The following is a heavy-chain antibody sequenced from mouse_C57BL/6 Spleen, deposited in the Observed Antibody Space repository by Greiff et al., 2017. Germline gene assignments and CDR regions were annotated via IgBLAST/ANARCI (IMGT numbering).Heavy chain of an antibody. CDR1: GYTFTSYW. D-gene: IGHD2-4*01. CDR3: AREGVYDYDDGPAWFAY. Sequence: QVRLQQSGAELVKPGASVKLSCKASGYTFTSYWMHWVKQRPGRGLEWIGRIDPNSGGTKYNEKFKSKATLTADKPSSTAYMQLSSLTSEDSAVYYCAREGVYDYDDGPAWFAYWGQGTLVTVSA. V-gene: IGHV1-72*01. CDR2: IDPNSGGT. J-gene: IGHJ3*01.